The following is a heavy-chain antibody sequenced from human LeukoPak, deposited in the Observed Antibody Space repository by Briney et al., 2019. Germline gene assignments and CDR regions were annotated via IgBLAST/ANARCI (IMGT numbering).Heavy chain of an antibody. Sequence: SETLSLTCTVSGGSISSYYWSWIRQPPGKGLEWIGYIYYSGSTNYNPSLKSRVTISVDTSKNQFSLKLNSVSAADTAVYFCARLVRAFDYWGQGTLVTVSS. CDR2: IYYSGST. J-gene: IGHJ4*02. CDR3: ARLVRAFDY. D-gene: IGHD2-21*01. V-gene: IGHV4-59*08. CDR1: GGSISSYY.